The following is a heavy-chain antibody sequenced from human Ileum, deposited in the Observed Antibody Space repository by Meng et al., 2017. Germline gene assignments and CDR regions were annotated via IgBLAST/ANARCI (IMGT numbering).Heavy chain of an antibody. CDR2: FYFSGST. V-gene: IGHV4-31*03. J-gene: IGHJ5*02. D-gene: IGHD3-22*01. CDR1: GDSISRGDHY. CDR3: ARYYYDSSGVTWFDP. Sequence: QVHLQESGPGLVKPSQTLSLTCTVSGDSISRGDHYWTWSRQHPGKGLEWIGYFYFSGSTYYNPSLKSRVSISVDTSKNQFSLRMSSVTAADTAVYYCARYYYDSSGVTWFDPWGQGTLVTVSS.